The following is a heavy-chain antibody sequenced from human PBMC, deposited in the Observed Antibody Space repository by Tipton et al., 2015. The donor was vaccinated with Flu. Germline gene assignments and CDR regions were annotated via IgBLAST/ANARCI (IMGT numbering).Heavy chain of an antibody. D-gene: IGHD1-1*01. CDR2: ILYSGIP. V-gene: IGHV4-59*01. J-gene: IGHJ6*02. CDR1: GGSISSDY. Sequence: LRLSCTVSGGSISSDYWSWIRQPPGKGLEWIGSILYSGIPKNNPSLKSRVTLSGDTSKNQFPLQLRSVTAADTAVYYCARVLGNSHSYGMDVWGQGTTVTVSS. CDR3: ARVLGNSHSYGMDV.